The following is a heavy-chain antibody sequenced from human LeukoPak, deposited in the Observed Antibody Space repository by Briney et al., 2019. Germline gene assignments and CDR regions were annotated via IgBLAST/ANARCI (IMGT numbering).Heavy chain of an antibody. CDR1: GFTFSSYS. CDR2: INSDGSST. J-gene: IGHJ4*02. Sequence: GGSLRLSCAASGFTFSSYSMNWVRQAPGKGLVWVSRINSDGSSTSYADSVKGRFTISRDNSKNTLYLQMNSLRAEDTAVYYCAKDLESPITMVRGVADYWGQGTLVTVSS. D-gene: IGHD3-10*01. V-gene: IGHV3-74*01. CDR3: AKDLESPITMVRGVADY.